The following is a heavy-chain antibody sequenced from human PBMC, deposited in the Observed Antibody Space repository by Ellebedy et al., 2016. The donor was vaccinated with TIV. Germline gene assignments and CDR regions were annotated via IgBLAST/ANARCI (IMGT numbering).Heavy chain of an antibody. CDR1: GYTFTSYY. CDR3: ARDLEEQLVRTYYGMDV. CDR2: INPSGGST. D-gene: IGHD6-6*01. J-gene: IGHJ6*02. V-gene: IGHV1-46*01. Sequence: ASVKVSXKASGYTFTSYYMHWVRQAPGQGLEWMGIINPSGGSTSYAQKFQGRVTMTRDTSTSTVYMELSSLRSEDTAVYYCARDLEEQLVRTYYGMDVWGQGTTVTVSS.